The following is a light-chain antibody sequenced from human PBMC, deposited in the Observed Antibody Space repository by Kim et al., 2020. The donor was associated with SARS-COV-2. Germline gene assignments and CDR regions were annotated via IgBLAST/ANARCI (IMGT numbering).Light chain of an antibody. CDR1: QSINSRF. Sequence: EIVLTQSPGTLSVSPGKRATLSCRASQSINSRFLAWYQQRPGQAPRLLIYGASSRATGIPDRFSGSGSGTDFTLTITRLEPEDVAVYFCQHYDNSPLTFGGGTKVDIK. CDR2: GAS. J-gene: IGKJ4*01. V-gene: IGKV3-20*01. CDR3: QHYDNSPLT.